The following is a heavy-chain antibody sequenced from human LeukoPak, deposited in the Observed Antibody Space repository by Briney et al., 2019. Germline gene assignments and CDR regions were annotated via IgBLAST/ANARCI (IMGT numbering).Heavy chain of an antibody. CDR3: ASISYSSSWYGDY. J-gene: IGHJ4*02. CDR2: IIGSGDST. V-gene: IGHV3-23*01. Sequence: GGSLRLSRAASGFTFSSYAMSWVRQAPGKGLEWVSAIIGSGDSTYYADSVEGRFTISRDNSKNTLYLQMNSLRAEGTAVYYCASISYSSSWYGDYWGQGTLVTVSS. D-gene: IGHD6-13*01. CDR1: GFTFSSYA.